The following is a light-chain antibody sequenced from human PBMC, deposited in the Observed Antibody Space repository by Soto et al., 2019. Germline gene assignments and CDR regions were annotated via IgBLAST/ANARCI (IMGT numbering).Light chain of an antibody. Sequence: ENVLTQSPGTLSLSPGERATLSCRASQSVTSSYLAWYQQKPGQAPSLLIYAISSRDTGIPDRFSGSGSGTDFTLTISRLEPEDFAVYYCQQYDTSHLTFGGGTKVEIK. CDR2: AIS. V-gene: IGKV3-20*01. J-gene: IGKJ4*01. CDR1: QSVTSSY. CDR3: QQYDTSHLT.